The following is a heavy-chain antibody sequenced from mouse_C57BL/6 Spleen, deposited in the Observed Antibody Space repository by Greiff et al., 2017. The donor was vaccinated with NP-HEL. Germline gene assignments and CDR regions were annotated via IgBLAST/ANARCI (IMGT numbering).Heavy chain of an antibody. Sequence: QVQLQQSGPGLVQPSQSLSITCTVSGFSLTSYGVHWVRQSPGKGLEWLGVIWSGGSTDYNAAFISRLSISKDNSKSQVFFKMNSLQADDTAIYYCARNPSIYYYGSSYVSYWYFDVWGTGTTVTVSS. CDR3: ARNPSIYYYGSSYVSYWYFDV. CDR2: IWSGGST. V-gene: IGHV2-2*01. D-gene: IGHD1-1*01. J-gene: IGHJ1*03. CDR1: GFSLTSYG.